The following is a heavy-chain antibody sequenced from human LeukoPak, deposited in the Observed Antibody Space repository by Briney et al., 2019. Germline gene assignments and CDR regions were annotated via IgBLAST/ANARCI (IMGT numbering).Heavy chain of an antibody. J-gene: IGHJ4*02. V-gene: IGHV3-23*01. CDR2: ISGGGGTT. CDR3: AKEGYSYGSYYFDY. Sequence: GGSLRLSCAASGFTFSSYAMSWVHQAPGKGLEWVSTISGGGGTTYYADSVKGRFTISRDNSKNTLYLQMNSLRAEDTAVYYCAKEGYSYGSYYFDYWGQGTPVTVSS. CDR1: GFTFSSYA. D-gene: IGHD5-18*01.